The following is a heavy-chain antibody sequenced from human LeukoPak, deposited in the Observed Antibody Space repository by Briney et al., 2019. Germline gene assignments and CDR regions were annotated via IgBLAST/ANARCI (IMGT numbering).Heavy chain of an antibody. J-gene: IGHJ3*02. Sequence: APVKVSCKASGYTFTSYAMNWVRQVPGQGLEWMGWINTNTGNPTYAQGFTGRFVFSLDTSVSTAYLQISSLKAEDTAVYYCAREYQQWLVFAFDIWGQGTKVTVSS. CDR2: INTNTGNP. CDR1: GYTFTSYA. CDR3: AREYQQWLVFAFDI. D-gene: IGHD6-19*01. V-gene: IGHV7-4-1*02.